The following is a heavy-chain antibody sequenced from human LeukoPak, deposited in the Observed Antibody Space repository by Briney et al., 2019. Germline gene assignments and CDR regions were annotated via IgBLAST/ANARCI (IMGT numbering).Heavy chain of an antibody. CDR1: GFTFSSDA. CDR3: AKDPNYYDSSGYYEIDY. D-gene: IGHD3-22*01. CDR2: ISGSGGST. J-gene: IGHJ4*02. V-gene: IGHV3-23*01. Sequence: GGSLRLSCAASGFTFSSDAMSWVRQAPGKGLEWVSAISGSGGSTYYADSVKGRFTISRDNSKNTLYLQMNSLRAEDTAVYYCAKDPNYYDSSGYYEIDYWGQGTLVTVSS.